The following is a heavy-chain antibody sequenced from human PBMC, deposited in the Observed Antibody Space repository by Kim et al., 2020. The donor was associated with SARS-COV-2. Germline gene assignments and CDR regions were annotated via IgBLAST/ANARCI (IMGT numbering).Heavy chain of an antibody. D-gene: IGHD2-2*01. CDR2: ISSSSSYI. CDR3: ARGGYCSSTSCHGGYYGMDV. CDR1: GFTFSSYS. Sequence: GGSLRLSCAASGFTFSSYSMNWVRQAPGKGLEWVSSISSSSSYIYYADSVKGQFTISRDNAKNSLYLQMNSLRAEDTAVYYCARGGYCSSTSCHGGYYGMDVWGQGTTVTVSS. V-gene: IGHV3-21*01. J-gene: IGHJ6*02.